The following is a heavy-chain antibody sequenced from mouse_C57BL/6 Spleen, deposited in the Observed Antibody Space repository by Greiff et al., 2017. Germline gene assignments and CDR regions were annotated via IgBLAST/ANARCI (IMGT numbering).Heavy chain of an antibody. CDR3: ARRTVVATGGAMDY. CDR1: GFTFSSYT. J-gene: IGHJ4*01. Sequence: EVHLVESGGGLVKPGGSLKLSCAASGFTFSSYTMSWVRQTPEKRLEWVATISGGGGNTYYPDSVKGRFTISRDNAKNTLYLQMSSLRSEDTALYYCARRTVVATGGAMDYWGQGTSVTVSS. CDR2: ISGGGGNT. D-gene: IGHD1-1*01. V-gene: IGHV5-9*01.